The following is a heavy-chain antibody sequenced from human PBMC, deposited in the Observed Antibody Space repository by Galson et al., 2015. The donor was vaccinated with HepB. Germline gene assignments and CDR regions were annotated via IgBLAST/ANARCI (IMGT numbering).Heavy chain of an antibody. Sequence: SLRLSCAASGFTFSSYWMSWVRQAPGKGLEWVANIKQDGSEKYYVDSVKGRFTISRDNAKNSLYLQMNSLRAEDTAVYYCARAAYYDFWSGSPGYWGQGTLVTVSS. CDR2: IKQDGSEK. CDR1: GFTFSSYW. V-gene: IGHV3-7*03. J-gene: IGHJ4*02. D-gene: IGHD3-3*01. CDR3: ARAAYYDFWSGSPGY.